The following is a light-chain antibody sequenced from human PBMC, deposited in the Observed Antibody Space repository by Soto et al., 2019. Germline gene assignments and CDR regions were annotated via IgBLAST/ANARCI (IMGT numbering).Light chain of an antibody. J-gene: IGKJ1*01. Sequence: DIQMTQSPSSLSASVGDRVTITCRASQRISKKLSWYQQKPGKAPQLLIYAASTLQNGVPSRISGSGSGTDFTLTIDSLQPEDFATYYCQQSYSRVTFGQGTKVEIK. CDR2: AAS. V-gene: IGKV1-39*01. CDR3: QQSYSRVT. CDR1: QRISKK.